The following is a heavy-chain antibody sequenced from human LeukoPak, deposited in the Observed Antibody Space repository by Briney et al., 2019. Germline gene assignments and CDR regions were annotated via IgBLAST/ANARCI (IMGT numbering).Heavy chain of an antibody. Sequence: SAKVSCKASEGTFSSSAISWVRQAPGQLLEWMGAIIPIFGTANYSQKFQVRVTITADESTSTAYMELSSLRSVHTAVYYCARSRMVRGVNEYYFDYWGQGTLVTVSS. CDR3: ARSRMVRGVNEYYFDY. CDR2: IIPIFGTA. J-gene: IGHJ4*02. D-gene: IGHD3-10*01. V-gene: IGHV1-69*13. CDR1: EGTFSSSA.